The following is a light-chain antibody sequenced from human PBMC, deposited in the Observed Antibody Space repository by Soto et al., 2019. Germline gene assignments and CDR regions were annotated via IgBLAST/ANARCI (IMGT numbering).Light chain of an antibody. J-gene: IGLJ1*01. CDR3: SSYTSSSTLV. Sequence: QSALTQPASVSGSPGQSITFSCTGTSSDVGGYNYVSWYQQHPGKAPKLMIYEVSYRPSGVSNRFSGSTSGNTASLTISGLHAEDEADYYCSSYTSSSTLVFGTGTKLTVL. V-gene: IGLV2-14*01. CDR2: EVS. CDR1: SSDVGGYNY.